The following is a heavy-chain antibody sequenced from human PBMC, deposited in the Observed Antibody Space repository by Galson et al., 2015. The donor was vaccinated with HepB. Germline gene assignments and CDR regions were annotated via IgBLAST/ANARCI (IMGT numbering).Heavy chain of an antibody. D-gene: IGHD2-2*01. V-gene: IGHV3-30*18. CDR2: ISYDGSNK. Sequence: SLRLSCAASGFTFSSYGMHWVRQAPGKGLEWVAVISYDGSNKYYADSVKGRFTISRDNSKNTLYLQMNSLRAEDTAVYYCAKDSLSKGYCSSTSCLRRSSGYYGMDVWGQGTTVTVSS. CDR1: GFTFSSYG. CDR3: AKDSLSKGYCSSTSCLRRSSGYYGMDV. J-gene: IGHJ6*02.